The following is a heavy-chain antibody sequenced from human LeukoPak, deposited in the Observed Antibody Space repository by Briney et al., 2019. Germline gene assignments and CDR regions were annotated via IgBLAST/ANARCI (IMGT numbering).Heavy chain of an antibody. CDR3: ARDSGTTGEVKFYP. D-gene: IGHD3-10*01. CDR1: GGSIGSYY. J-gene: IGHJ5*02. CDR2: IYTSGST. Sequence: SETLSLTCTVSGGSIGSYYWSWIRQPAGKGLEWIGRIYTSGSTTYNPSLKSRVTMSVDTSKNQFSLKLSSVIAAHTAVYYCARDSGTTGEVKFYPWGQETLVTVSS. V-gene: IGHV4-4*07.